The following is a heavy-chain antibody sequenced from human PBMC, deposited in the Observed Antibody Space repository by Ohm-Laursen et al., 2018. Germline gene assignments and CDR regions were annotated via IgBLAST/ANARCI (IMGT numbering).Heavy chain of an antibody. Sequence: SLRLSCTASGFTFTSFWMSWVRQAPGKGLEWVANIKQDGSEKYYVDSVKGRFSISRDNAKNSLYLQMNSLRVEDTAVYYCARDSIEWGRGTLVTVSS. CDR2: IKQDGSEK. J-gene: IGHJ4*02. D-gene: IGHD2/OR15-2a*01. CDR3: ARDSIE. V-gene: IGHV3-7*01. CDR1: GFTFTSFW.